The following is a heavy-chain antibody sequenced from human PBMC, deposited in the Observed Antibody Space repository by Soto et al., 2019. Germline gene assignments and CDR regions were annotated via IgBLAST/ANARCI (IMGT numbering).Heavy chain of an antibody. Sequence: VGSLRLSCASSVFTFSSHGMHCVRHAPGKWLEWVAVIWSDGSNEYYADSVKGRFTISRDNSKNTLYLQMSSLRVEDTAVYYCATDYSSTGYGLVYWGQGALVNVS. V-gene: IGHV3-33*01. CDR1: VFTFSSHG. D-gene: IGHD6-19*01. CDR2: IWSDGSNE. J-gene: IGHJ4*02. CDR3: ATDYSSTGYGLVY.